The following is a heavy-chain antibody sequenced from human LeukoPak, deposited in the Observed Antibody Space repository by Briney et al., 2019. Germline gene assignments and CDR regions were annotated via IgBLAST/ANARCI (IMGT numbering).Heavy chain of an antibody. Sequence: GGSLRLSCAVSGFTVSGNYMSWVRQAPGKGLEWVSLIYSGGTTYYADSVKGRFTISRDNSKNTLYLQMNSLRAEDTAVYYCARRAGGYSHPYDYWGQGILVTASS. CDR1: GFTVSGNY. V-gene: IGHV3-53*01. J-gene: IGHJ4*02. CDR3: ARRAGGYSHPYDY. CDR2: IYSGGTT. D-gene: IGHD5-12*01.